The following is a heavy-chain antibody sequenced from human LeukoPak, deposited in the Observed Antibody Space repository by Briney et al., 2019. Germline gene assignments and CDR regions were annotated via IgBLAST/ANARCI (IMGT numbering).Heavy chain of an antibody. V-gene: IGHV1-2*02. D-gene: IGHD2-15*01. CDR1: GYSFTGYY. J-gene: IGHJ6*03. CDR3: ARGKVVAYYYYYMDV. Sequence: ASVKVSCKASGYSFTGYYIHWVRQAPGQGLEWMGWINPNRGGTNYAQKFQGRVTMTRDTSISTAYMELSRLRSDDTAVYYCARGKVVAYYYYYMDVWGKGTTVTVSS. CDR2: INPNRGGT.